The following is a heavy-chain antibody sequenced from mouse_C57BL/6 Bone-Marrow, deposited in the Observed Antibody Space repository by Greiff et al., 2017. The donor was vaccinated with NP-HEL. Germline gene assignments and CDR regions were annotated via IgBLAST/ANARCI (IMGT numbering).Heavy chain of an antibody. Sequence: VQLKESGPELVKPGASVKIPCKASGYTFTDYNMDWVKQSHGKSLEWIGDINPNNGGTIYNQKFKGKATLTVDKSSSTAYMELRSLTSEDTAVYYCARKGIYYGVDYWGQGTTLTVSS. CDR3: ARKGIYYGVDY. CDR2: INPNNGGT. V-gene: IGHV1-18*01. D-gene: IGHD2-1*01. CDR1: GYTFTDYN. J-gene: IGHJ2*01.